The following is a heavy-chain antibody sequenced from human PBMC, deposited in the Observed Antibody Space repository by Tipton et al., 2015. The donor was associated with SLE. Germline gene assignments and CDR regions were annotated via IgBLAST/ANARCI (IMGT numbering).Heavy chain of an antibody. CDR1: GGSFSGYY. D-gene: IGHD3-10*01. CDR2: INHSGSS. J-gene: IGHJ5*02. Sequence: TLSLTCVVHGGSFSGYYWSWIRQPPGKGLEWIGEINHSGSSNSNPPLKSRVTMSVDTSKNQFSLNLTSVTAADTAVYYCVRGKYTSGSYFPFDPWGQGTLVTVSS. CDR3: VRGKYTSGSYFPFDP. V-gene: IGHV4-34*01.